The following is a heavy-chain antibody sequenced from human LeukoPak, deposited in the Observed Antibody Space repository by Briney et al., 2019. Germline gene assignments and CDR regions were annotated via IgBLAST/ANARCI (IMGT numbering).Heavy chain of an antibody. J-gene: IGHJ4*02. D-gene: IGHD3-22*01. V-gene: IGHV4-59*01. Sequence: PSETLSLTCTVSGGSISSYYWSWIRQPPGKGLEWIGYTYYSGSTNYNPSLKSRVTISVDTSKNQFSLKLSSVTAADTAVYYCARSEGYYDSSGYLDYWGQGTLVTVSS. CDR1: GGSISSYY. CDR3: ARSEGYYDSSGYLDY. CDR2: TYYSGST.